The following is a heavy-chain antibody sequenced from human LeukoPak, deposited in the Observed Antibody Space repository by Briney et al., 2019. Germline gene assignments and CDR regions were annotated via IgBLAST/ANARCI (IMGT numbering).Heavy chain of an antibody. CDR2: ISGSGGST. D-gene: IGHD1-26*01. V-gene: IGHV3-23*01. Sequence: GGSLRLSCVSSGSTIGTAWMSWVRQAPGKGLEWVSAISGSGGSTYYADSVKGRFTISRDNSKNTLYLQMNSLRAEDTAVYYCAKGFGWELAYFDYWGQGTLVTVSS. CDR3: AKGFGWELAYFDY. CDR1: GSTIGTAW. J-gene: IGHJ4*02.